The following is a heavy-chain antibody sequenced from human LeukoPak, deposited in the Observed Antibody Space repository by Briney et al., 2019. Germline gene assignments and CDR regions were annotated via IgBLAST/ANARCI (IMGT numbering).Heavy chain of an antibody. V-gene: IGHV4-4*07. D-gene: IGHD3-9*01. CDR3: ARLSLTTSHYDILTGYSDYFDY. J-gene: IGHJ4*02. Sequence: PSETLSLTCSVSGGSITNYYWNWIRQPAGTGLEWIGRIYITGSTNYNPSLKSRVTISVDTSKNQFSLKLSSVTAADTAVYYCARLSLTTSHYDILTGYSDYFDYWGQGTLVTVSS. CDR1: GGSITNYY. CDR2: IYITGST.